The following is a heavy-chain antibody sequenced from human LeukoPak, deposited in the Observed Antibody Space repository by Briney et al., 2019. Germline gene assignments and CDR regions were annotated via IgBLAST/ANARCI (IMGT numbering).Heavy chain of an antibody. J-gene: IGHJ5*02. CDR3: ASSWGQWFDP. D-gene: IGHD7-27*01. Sequence: SETLSLTCTVSGGSISSSSYYWGWIRQPPGKGLEWIASIFYGGATHYNPSLKSRVTISVDTSKNLFSLTLSSVAAADTAVYYCASSWGQWFDPWGQGTLVTVSS. CDR1: GGSISSSSYY. V-gene: IGHV4-39*01. CDR2: IFYGGAT.